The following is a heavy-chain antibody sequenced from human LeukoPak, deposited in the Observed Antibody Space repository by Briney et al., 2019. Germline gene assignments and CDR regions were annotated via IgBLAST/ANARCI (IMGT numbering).Heavy chain of an antibody. Sequence: GGSLRLSCAASGFTFSSYSMNWVRQAPGKGLEWVSSISSSSSYIYYADSVKGRFTISRDNAKNSLYLQMNSLRAEDTAVYYCARLGYCSSTSCPQHVGWFDPWGQGTLVTVSS. CDR3: ARLGYCSSTSCPQHVGWFDP. CDR2: ISSSSSYI. CDR1: GFTFSSYS. V-gene: IGHV3-21*01. D-gene: IGHD2-2*01. J-gene: IGHJ5*02.